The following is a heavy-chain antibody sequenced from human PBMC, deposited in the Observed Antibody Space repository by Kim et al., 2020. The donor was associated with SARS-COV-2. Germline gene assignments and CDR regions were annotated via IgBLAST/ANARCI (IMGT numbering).Heavy chain of an antibody. V-gene: IGHV4-39*07. J-gene: IGHJ4*02. Sequence: SETLSLTCTVSGGSISSSSYYWGWIRQPPGKGLEWIGSIYYSGSTYYNPSLKSRVTISVDTSKNQFSLKLSSVTAADTAVYYCARDGDDYGDYGNDYWGQGTLVTVSS. D-gene: IGHD4-17*01. CDR2: IYYSGST. CDR3: ARDGDDYGDYGNDY. CDR1: GGSISSSSYY.